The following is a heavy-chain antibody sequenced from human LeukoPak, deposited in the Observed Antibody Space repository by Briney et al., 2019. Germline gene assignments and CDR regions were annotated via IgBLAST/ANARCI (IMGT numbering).Heavy chain of an antibody. D-gene: IGHD3-10*01. CDR2: IYYSGST. J-gene: IGHJ4*02. Sequence: SETLSLTCTVSGGSISSSSHYWGWIRQPPGKVLEWIGSIYYSGSTYYNPSLKSRVTISVDTSKNQFSLKLSSVTAADTAVYYCVRHLGRGSGSIPWYFDYWGQGTLVTVSS. CDR3: VRHLGRGSGSIPWYFDY. CDR1: GGSISSSSHY. V-gene: IGHV4-39*01.